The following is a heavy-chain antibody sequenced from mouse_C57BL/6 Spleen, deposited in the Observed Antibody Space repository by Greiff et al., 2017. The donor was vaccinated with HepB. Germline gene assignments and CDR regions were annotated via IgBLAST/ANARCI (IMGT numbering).Heavy chain of an antibody. J-gene: IGHJ4*01. CDR3: ARVPYGSFYAMDY. Sequence: DVKLQESGPGLVKPSQSLSLTCSVTGYSITSGYYWNWIRQFPGNKLEWMGYISYDGSNNYNPSLKNRISITRDTSKNQFFLKLNSVTTEDTATYDCARVPYGSFYAMDYWGQGTSVTVSS. CDR2: ISYDGSN. CDR1: GYSITSGYY. D-gene: IGHD1-1*01. V-gene: IGHV3-6*01.